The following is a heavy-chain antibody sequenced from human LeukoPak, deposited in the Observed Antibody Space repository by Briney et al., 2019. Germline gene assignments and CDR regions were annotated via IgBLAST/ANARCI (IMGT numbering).Heavy chain of an antibody. CDR2: TNSDGSST. J-gene: IGHJ4*02. D-gene: IGHD6-19*01. CDR1: GFTFSIYW. V-gene: IGHV3-74*01. CDR3: ARDSSGGGGY. Sequence: PGGSLRLSCAASGFTFSIYWMHWVRHAPGKGLVWVSRTNSDGSSTTYADSVKGRFTISRDNAKNTLYLQMNSLRAEDTAVYYCARDSSGGGGYWGQGTLVTVSS.